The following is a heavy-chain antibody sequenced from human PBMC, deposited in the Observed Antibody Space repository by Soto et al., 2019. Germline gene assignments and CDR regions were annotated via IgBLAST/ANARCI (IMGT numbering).Heavy chain of an antibody. Sequence: EVQLLESGGGLVQPGGSLRLSCAASGFTFSSYAMSWVRQAPGKGLEWVSAISGSGGSTYYADSVKGRFTISRDNSKNTLYLQMNSLIAKDTAVYYCALGSSSSQRDYYYGVDVCGQGTTVTVSS. V-gene: IGHV3-23*01. CDR3: ALGSSSSQRDYYYGVDV. CDR1: GFTFSSYA. D-gene: IGHD6-13*01. CDR2: ISGSGGST. J-gene: IGHJ6*01.